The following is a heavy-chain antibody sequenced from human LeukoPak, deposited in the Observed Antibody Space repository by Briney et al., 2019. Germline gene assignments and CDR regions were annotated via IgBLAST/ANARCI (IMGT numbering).Heavy chain of an antibody. CDR3: AKDLRYSGSYLFDC. CDR1: GFIFDDYA. CDR2: IGWNSASI. V-gene: IGHV3-9*01. Sequence: GGSLRLSCAAPGFIFDDYAMHWVRQAPGKGLEWVSGIGWNSASIDYADSVKGRFTISRDNAKNSLYLQMNSLRDEDTALYYCAKDLRYSGSYLFDCWGQGTLVTVSS. D-gene: IGHD1-26*01. J-gene: IGHJ4*02.